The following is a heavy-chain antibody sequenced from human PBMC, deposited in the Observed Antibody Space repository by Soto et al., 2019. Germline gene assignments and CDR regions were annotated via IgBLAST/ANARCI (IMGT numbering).Heavy chain of an antibody. CDR3: AISTADFDY. Sequence: QVQLVQSGAEVKKPGASVKVSCKASGYTFTNYYMHWVRQAPGQGLEWMGIINPNGGTTTYAQKFQGRVTMTRDTSRSTVYMELSSLKSEDTAVFYCAISTADFDYGGQGTLVTVSS. D-gene: IGHD3-9*01. J-gene: IGHJ4*02. V-gene: IGHV1-46*01. CDR1: GYTFTNYY. CDR2: INPNGGTT.